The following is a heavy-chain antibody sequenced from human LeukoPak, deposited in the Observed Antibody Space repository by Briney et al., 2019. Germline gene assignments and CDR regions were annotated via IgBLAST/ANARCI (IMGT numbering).Heavy chain of an antibody. Sequence: GGSLRLSCAASGFTITNYPVHWVRQSPGRGLEYVSAISGNGDSTWYGNSARGRFTISRDNSKNTVFLQMDSLTPEDMAMYYCARGSRPRVGMHDIYDMWGQGTMVTVSS. CDR2: ISGNGDST. CDR1: GFTITNYP. V-gene: IGHV3-64*01. D-gene: IGHD3-9*01. CDR3: ARGSRPRVGMHDIYDM. J-gene: IGHJ3*02.